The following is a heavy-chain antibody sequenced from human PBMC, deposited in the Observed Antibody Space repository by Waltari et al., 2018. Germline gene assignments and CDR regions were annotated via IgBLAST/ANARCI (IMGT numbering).Heavy chain of an antibody. CDR1: GFPFSSSA. CDR2: ISGDGDST. Sequence: EVQLLESGGGLVQPGGSLRLSCAASGFPFSSSAMSWVRQTPGKGLEWVSGISGDGDSTYYADSVKGRFTISRDNSKDTLYLQLTSLRVEDTAVYYCAKVWGTGSYHFDHWGQGTLVTVSS. J-gene: IGHJ4*02. CDR3: AKVWGTGSYHFDH. V-gene: IGHV3-23*01. D-gene: IGHD1-26*01.